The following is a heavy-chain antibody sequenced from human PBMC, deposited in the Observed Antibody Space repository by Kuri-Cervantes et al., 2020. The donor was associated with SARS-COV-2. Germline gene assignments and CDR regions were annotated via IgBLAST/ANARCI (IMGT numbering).Heavy chain of an antibody. J-gene: IGHJ4*02. D-gene: IGHD6-19*01. V-gene: IGHV3-30*04. Sequence: GGSLRLSCVASGFTFSHFAMHWVRQSPGKGLEWVALISYDGLDKSYEDSVWGRFTISRDNSKSTLYLQMNSLRSEDTAIYYCARKRAERSGWYYFDSWGQGTQVTVSS. CDR2: ISYDGLDK. CDR3: ARKRAERSGWYYFDS. CDR1: GFTFSHFA.